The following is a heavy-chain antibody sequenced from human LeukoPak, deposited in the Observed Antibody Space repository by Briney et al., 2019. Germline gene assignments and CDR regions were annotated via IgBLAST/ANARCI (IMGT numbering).Heavy chain of an antibody. D-gene: IGHD3-16*02. Sequence: ASVKVSCKASGYTFTGYYMHWVRQAPGQRLEWMGWINAGNGNTKYSQKFQGRVTITRDTSASTAYMELSSLRSEDTAVYYCARQPWGSYRYDYWGQGTLVTVSS. CDR1: GYTFTGYY. J-gene: IGHJ4*02. V-gene: IGHV1-3*01. CDR3: ARQPWGSYRYDY. CDR2: INAGNGNT.